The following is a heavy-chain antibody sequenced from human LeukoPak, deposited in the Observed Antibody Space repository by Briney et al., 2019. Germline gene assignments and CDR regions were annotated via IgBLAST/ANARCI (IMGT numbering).Heavy chain of an antibody. CDR1: GFPFSSYA. CDR2: ISSNGGST. V-gene: IGHV3-64D*06. Sequence: GGSLRLSCSASGFPFSSYAMRWVRQAPGKGLEYVSAISSNGGSTYYADSVKGRFTISRDNSKNTLYLQMSSLRAEDTAVYYCVNSEFYDILTGPGGYWGQGTLGTVSS. D-gene: IGHD3-9*01. J-gene: IGHJ4*02. CDR3: VNSEFYDILTGPGGY.